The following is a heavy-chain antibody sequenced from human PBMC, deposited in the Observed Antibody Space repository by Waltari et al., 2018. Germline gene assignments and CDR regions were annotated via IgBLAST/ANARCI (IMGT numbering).Heavy chain of an antibody. CDR1: GGSFSGYY. Sequence: QVQLQQWGAGLLKPSETLSLTCAVYGGSFSGYYWSWIRQPPGKGLEWIGEINHSGSTNYNPSLKSRVTISVDTSKNQFSLKLSSVTAADTAVYYCARALTGTTGSFDYWGQGTLVTVSS. CDR2: INHSGST. D-gene: IGHD1-7*01. V-gene: IGHV4-34*01. CDR3: ARALTGTTGSFDY. J-gene: IGHJ4*02.